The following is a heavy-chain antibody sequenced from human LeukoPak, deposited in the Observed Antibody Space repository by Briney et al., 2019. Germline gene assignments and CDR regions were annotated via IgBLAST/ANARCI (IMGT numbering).Heavy chain of an antibody. CDR2: IYYSGST. Sequence: SETLSLTCTVSGGSISSSSYYWGWIRQPPGKGLEWIGSIYYSGSTYYNPSLKSRVTISVDTSKNQFSLKLSSVTAADTAVYYCASILSGGDRELDYWGQGTLVTVSS. CDR1: GGSISSSSYY. CDR3: ASILSGGDRELDY. D-gene: IGHD3-10*02. J-gene: IGHJ4*02. V-gene: IGHV4-39*01.